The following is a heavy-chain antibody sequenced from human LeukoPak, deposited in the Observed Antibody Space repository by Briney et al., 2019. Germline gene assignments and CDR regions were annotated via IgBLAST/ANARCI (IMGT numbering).Heavy chain of an antibody. CDR1: GGSISSGGYY. CDR3: ARVEADIVVVPAAISAFDI. D-gene: IGHD2-2*01. CDR2: IYYSGST. V-gene: IGHV4-31*03. Sequence: SETLSLTCTVSGGSISSGGYYWSWIRQHPGKGLEWIGYIYYSGSTYYNPSLKSRVTIPVDTSKNQFSLKLSSVTAADTAVYYCARVEADIVVVPAAISAFDIWGQGTMVTVSS. J-gene: IGHJ3*02.